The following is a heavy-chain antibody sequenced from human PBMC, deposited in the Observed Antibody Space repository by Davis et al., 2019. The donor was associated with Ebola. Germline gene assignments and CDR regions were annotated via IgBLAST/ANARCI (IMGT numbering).Heavy chain of an antibody. CDR3: AGQGWSGYSLRHWLDP. D-gene: IGHD3-3*01. J-gene: IGHJ5*02. V-gene: IGHV4-39*01. Sequence: SETLSLTCTASGGSISSSSSYWGWIRQPPRKGLEWIGSIYYSGITYYNPSLKSRVTISVDTSKNQFSLKLRSVTAADTAVYYCAGQGWSGYSLRHWLDPWGRGTLVTVSS. CDR2: IYYSGIT. CDR1: GGSISSSSSY.